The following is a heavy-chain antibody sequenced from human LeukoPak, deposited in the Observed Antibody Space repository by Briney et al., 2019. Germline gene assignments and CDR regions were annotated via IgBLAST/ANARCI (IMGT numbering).Heavy chain of an antibody. J-gene: IGHJ6*02. V-gene: IGHV3-53*01. CDR3: ASPGFPYYDFWSGYYYYYYYGMDV. CDR2: IYSGGST. CDR1: GFTVSSNY. D-gene: IGHD3-3*01. Sequence: GGSLRLSCAASGFTVSSNYMNWVRQAPGKGLEWVSIIYSGGSTYYADSVKGRFTISRDNSKNTLYLQMNSLRAEDTAVYYCASPGFPYYDFWSGYYYYYYYGMDVWGQGTTVTVSS.